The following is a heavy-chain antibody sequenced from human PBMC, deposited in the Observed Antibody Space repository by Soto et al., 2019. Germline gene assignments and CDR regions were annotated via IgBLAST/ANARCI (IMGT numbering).Heavy chain of an antibody. CDR3: ARAVRAWLWSGWFAP. J-gene: IGHJ5*02. CDR1: GYTFTSYD. Sequence: QVQLVQSGAEVKKPGASVQVSCKASGYTFTSYDINWMRQATGQGLECMGWMNPNSGNTGYAQKFQGRVTMTRNTSISTAYVELTSLRSEDTAVYYCARAVRAWLWSGWFAPWGQGTLVTVSS. CDR2: MNPNSGNT. V-gene: IGHV1-8*01. D-gene: IGHD2-2*01.